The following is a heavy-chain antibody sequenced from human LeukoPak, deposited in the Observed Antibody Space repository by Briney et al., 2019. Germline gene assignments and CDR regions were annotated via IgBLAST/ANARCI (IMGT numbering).Heavy chain of an antibody. CDR2: IIPIFGTA. J-gene: IGHJ4*02. Sequence: GASVKVSCKASGGTFSSYAISWVRQAPGQGLEWMGGIIPIFGTANYAQKFQGRVTITADESTSTAYMELSSLRSEDTAVYYCATTPRGPYSSDFADYFDYWGQGTLVTVSS. CDR1: GGTFSSYA. V-gene: IGHV1-69*13. D-gene: IGHD6-19*01. CDR3: ATTPRGPYSSDFADYFDY.